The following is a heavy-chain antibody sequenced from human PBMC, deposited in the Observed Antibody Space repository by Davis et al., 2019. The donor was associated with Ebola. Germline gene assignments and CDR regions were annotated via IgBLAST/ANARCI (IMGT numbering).Heavy chain of an antibody. V-gene: IGHV3-48*03. CDR3: ARARAARPGGWGYYYYYGMDV. Sequence: GESLKTPCAASGFTFSSYEMNWVRQAPGKGLEWVSYISSSGSTIYYADSVKGRFTISRDNAKNSLYLQMNSLRAEDTAVYYCARARAARPGGWGYYYYYGMDVWGQGTTVTVSS. CDR1: GFTFSSYE. J-gene: IGHJ6*02. CDR2: ISSSGSTI. D-gene: IGHD6-6*01.